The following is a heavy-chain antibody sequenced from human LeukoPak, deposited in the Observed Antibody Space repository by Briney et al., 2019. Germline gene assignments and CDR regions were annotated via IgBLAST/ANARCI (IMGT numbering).Heavy chain of an antibody. J-gene: IGHJ3*02. CDR1: GFSVSSYG. Sequence: GGSLRLSCAASGFSVSSYGMHWVRQAPGKGLEWVTVISYDGSNEYFADSVKGRFTISRDNSKNTLYLQMSSLRAEDTAVYYCAKEEAADGDAFDIWGQGTMVTVSS. V-gene: IGHV3-30*18. D-gene: IGHD6-13*01. CDR2: ISYDGSNE. CDR3: AKEEAADGDAFDI.